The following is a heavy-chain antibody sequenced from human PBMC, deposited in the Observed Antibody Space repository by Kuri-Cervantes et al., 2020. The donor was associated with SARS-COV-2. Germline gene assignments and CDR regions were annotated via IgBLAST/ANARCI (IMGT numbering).Heavy chain of an antibody. V-gene: IGHV4-34*01. D-gene: IGHD4-17*01. CDR2: INHSGST. CDR1: GGSFSGYY. CDR3: ARGRHDYGPYYYGMDV. Sequence: SQTLSLTCAVYGGSFSGYYWSWIRQPPGKGLEWSGKINHSGSTNYNPSLKSRVTISVDTSKNQFSLKLSSVTAADTAVYYCARGRHDYGPYYYGMDVWGQGTTVTVSS. J-gene: IGHJ6*02.